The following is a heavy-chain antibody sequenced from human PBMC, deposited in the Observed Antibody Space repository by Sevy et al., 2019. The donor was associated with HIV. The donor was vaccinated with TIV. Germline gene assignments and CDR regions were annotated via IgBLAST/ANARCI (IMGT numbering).Heavy chain of an antibody. CDR3: ARAEGRYHYYYYGMDV. CDR1: GFTFSNYW. J-gene: IGHJ6*02. CDR2: IKQDGSET. V-gene: IGHV3-7*01. D-gene: IGHD2-2*01. Sequence: GGSLRLSCAASGFTFSNYWMSWVRQAPGKGLEWVANIKQDGSETYHVDSVKDRFTISRDNAKNSLYLQMHSLRVEDTTVYAYARAEGRYHYYYYGMDVWGQGTTVTVSS.